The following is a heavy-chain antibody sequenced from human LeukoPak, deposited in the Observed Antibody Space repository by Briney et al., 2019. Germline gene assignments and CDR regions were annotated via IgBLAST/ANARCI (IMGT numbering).Heavy chain of an antibody. V-gene: IGHV4-34*01. D-gene: IGHD3-10*01. CDR3: ANVQIWFGDPAIDY. CDR1: GGSFSGYY. J-gene: IGHJ4*02. CDR2: ISQSGNT. Sequence: TSETLSLTCAVYGGSFSGYYWSWIRQSPGKGLEWIGEISQSGNTNSNPSLKSRVTISVDTSKNQCSLKLSSVPAADTAVYYCANVQIWFGDPAIDYWGQGTLVTVSS.